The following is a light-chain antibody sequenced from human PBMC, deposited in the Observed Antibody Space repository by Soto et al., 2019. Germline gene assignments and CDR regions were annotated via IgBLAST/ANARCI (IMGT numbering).Light chain of an antibody. CDR1: SSDVGSYDS. V-gene: IGLV2-18*02. J-gene: IGLJ1*01. Sequence: QSALIQPPSVSGSPGQSVTISCTGTSSDVGSYDSVSWFQQHPGTVPRPLIYNVNSRPSGVPDRFSGAKSANTASMTISGLQTEDEAEYYCSSYTNINTRACVFGTGTKVTVL. CDR3: SSYTNINTRACV. CDR2: NVN.